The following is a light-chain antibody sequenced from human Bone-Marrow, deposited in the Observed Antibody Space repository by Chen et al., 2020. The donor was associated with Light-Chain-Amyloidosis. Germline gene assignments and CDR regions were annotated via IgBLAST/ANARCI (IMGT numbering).Light chain of an antibody. CDR3: QQYGTSPLT. Sequence: EMVLTQSPGTLALSPGEEANLSCRASQTISSNYLTWYQQKFCQAPRLLIYGSSSRATGIPARFTGSGSGTDFTLTINRLEPEDFAMYYCQQYGTSPLTFGGGTKVEIK. J-gene: IGKJ4*01. CDR1: QTISSNY. V-gene: IGKV3-20*01. CDR2: GSS.